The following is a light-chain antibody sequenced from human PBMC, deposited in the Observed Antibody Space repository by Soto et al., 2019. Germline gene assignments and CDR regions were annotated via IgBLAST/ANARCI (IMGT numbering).Light chain of an antibody. CDR1: PGIGNY. CDR2: GAS. Sequence: DIQMTQSPSSLSASVGDRVTITCRASPGIGNYLAWFQQKPGKAPKSLIYGASSLQSGVPSKFSGSGSGTDFALTISRLQPEDFATYYCQQYNSYPLTVGVGTKVEIK. V-gene: IGKV1-16*02. J-gene: IGKJ4*01. CDR3: QQYNSYPLT.